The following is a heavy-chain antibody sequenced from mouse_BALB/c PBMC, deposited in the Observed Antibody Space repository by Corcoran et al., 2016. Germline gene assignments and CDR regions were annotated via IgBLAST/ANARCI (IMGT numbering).Heavy chain of an antibody. CDR3: ARATVVAPDY. D-gene: IGHD1-1*01. V-gene: IGHV14-3*02. CDR1: GFNIKDTY. Sequence: EVQLQQSGAELVKPGASVKLSCTASGFNIKDTYMHWVKQRPEQGLEWIGRIDPANGNTKYDPKFQGKATITADTSSNTAYLQLSSLASEDTAVYYCARATVVAPDYWGQGTTLTVSS. CDR2: IDPANGNT. J-gene: IGHJ2*01.